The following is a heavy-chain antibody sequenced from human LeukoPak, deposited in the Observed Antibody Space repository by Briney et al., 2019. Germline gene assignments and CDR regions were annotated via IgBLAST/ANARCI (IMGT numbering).Heavy chain of an antibody. CDR3: ARHPYYYGSGSYLYYYYYMDV. Sequence: SETLSLTCAVYGGSFSAYYWSWIRQSPGKGLEWIGEIDHSGSTNYNPSLKSRVTISVDTSKNQFSLKLSSVTAADTAVYYCARHPYYYGSGSYLYYYYYMDVWGKGTTVTISS. CDR1: GGSFSAYY. CDR2: IDHSGST. D-gene: IGHD3-10*01. V-gene: IGHV4-34*01. J-gene: IGHJ6*03.